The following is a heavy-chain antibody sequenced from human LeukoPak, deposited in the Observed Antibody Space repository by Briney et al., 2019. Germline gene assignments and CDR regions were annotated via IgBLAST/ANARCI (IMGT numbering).Heavy chain of an antibody. CDR2: INHSGST. V-gene: IGHV4-34*01. CDR1: GGSFSGYY. Sequence: PSETLSLTCAVYGGSFSGYYWSWIRQPPGKGLEWIGEINHSGSTNYNPSLKSRVTISVDTSKNQFSLKLISVTAADTAVYYCARQGGDTMVRGVVRDWFDPWGQGTLVTVSS. D-gene: IGHD3-10*01. J-gene: IGHJ5*02. CDR3: ARQGGDTMVRGVVRDWFDP.